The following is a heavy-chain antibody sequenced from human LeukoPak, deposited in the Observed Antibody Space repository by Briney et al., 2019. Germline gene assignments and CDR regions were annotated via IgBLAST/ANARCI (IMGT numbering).Heavy chain of an antibody. J-gene: IGHJ4*02. CDR3: AKVKEMYSSGSYHFDY. V-gene: IGHV3-30*18. Sequence: GGSLRLSCAASGLTFSNYGMHWVRQAPGKGLEWVAVIPYDGFNPYYADSVKGRFTISRDNSKNTLWLQMNSLRAEDTAVYYCAKVKEMYSSGSYHFDYWGQGTLVTVSS. CDR2: IPYDGFNP. D-gene: IGHD6-19*01. CDR1: GLTFSNYG.